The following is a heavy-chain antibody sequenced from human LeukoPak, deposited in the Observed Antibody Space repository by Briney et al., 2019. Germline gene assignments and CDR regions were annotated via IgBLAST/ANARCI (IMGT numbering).Heavy chain of an antibody. J-gene: IGHJ4*02. CDR3: AKEDIVSTMGNFDY. D-gene: IGHD5/OR15-5a*01. CDR2: ITGSGATT. V-gene: IGHV3-23*01. Sequence: GGSLRLSCAASGFTFSSYAMSWVRQAPGKGLEWVSAITGSGATTNYADSVKGRFTISRDNSKNTLFLQMNSLRVEDTAVYYCAKEDIVSTMGNFDYWGQGTLDTVSS. CDR1: GFTFSSYA.